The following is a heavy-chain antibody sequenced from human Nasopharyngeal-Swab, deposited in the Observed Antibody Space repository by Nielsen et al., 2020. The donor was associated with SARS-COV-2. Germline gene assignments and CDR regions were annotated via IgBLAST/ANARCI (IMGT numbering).Heavy chain of an antibody. CDR1: GFTFSSYS. Sequence: GESLKISCAASGFTFSSYSMNWVRQAPGKGPEWVSSISSSSSYIYYADSVKGRFTISRDNAKNSLYLQMNSLRAEDTAVYYCASPRGSDNYYYYGMDVWGQGTTVTVSS. CDR2: ISSSSSYI. CDR3: ASPRGSDNYYYYGMDV. D-gene: IGHD3-10*01. J-gene: IGHJ6*02. V-gene: IGHV3-21*01.